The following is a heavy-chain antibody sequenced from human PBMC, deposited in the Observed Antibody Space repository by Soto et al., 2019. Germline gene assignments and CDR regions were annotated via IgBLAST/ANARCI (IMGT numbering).Heavy chain of an antibody. V-gene: IGHV3-72*01. D-gene: IGHD3-10*01. CDR2: SKNKADSYTT. J-gene: IGHJ4*02. CDR1: GFTFSDHY. Sequence: EVQLVESGGGLVQPGGSLRLSCAASGFTFSDHYMDWVRQAPGKGLVWVGSSKNKADSYTTEYAASVKGRFTISRDGSKTSLFLQMNSLKTEDTAGYYCTVWGSGNDFGAAWGQGILVTVSS. CDR3: TVWGSGNDFGAA.